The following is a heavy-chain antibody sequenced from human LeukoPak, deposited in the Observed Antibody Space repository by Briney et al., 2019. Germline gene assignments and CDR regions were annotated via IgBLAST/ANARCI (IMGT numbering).Heavy chain of an antibody. Sequence: ASVTVSCKASGGTFSSYAISWVRQATGQGLEWMGGIIPIFGTANYAQKFQGRVTITADESTSTAYMELSSLRSEDTAVYYCARDNLELRGNFDYWGQGTLVTVSS. CDR1: GGTFSSYA. J-gene: IGHJ4*02. CDR3: ARDNLELRGNFDY. CDR2: IIPIFGTA. V-gene: IGHV1-69*13. D-gene: IGHD1-7*01.